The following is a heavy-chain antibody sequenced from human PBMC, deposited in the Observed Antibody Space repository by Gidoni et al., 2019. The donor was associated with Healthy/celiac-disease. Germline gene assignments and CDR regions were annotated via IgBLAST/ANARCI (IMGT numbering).Heavy chain of an antibody. D-gene: IGHD6-19*01. V-gene: IGHV3-43*02. Sequence: EVQLVESGGGVVQPGGSLRLSCAASGFTFDDYAMPWVRQAPGKGLEWVSLISGDGGSTYYADSVKGRFTISRDNSKNSLYLQMNSLRTEDTALYYCAKDKRRDSIAVAFFDYWGQGTLVTVSS. CDR2: ISGDGGST. CDR1: GFTFDDYA. CDR3: AKDKRRDSIAVAFFDY. J-gene: IGHJ4*02.